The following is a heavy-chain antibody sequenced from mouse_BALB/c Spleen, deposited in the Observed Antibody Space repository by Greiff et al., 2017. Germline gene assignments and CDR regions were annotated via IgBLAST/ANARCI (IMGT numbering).Heavy chain of an antibody. Sequence: VMLVESGPGLVQPSQSLSITCTVSGFSLTSYGVHWVRQSPGKGLEWLGVIWSGGSTDYNAAFISRLSISKDNSKSQVFFKMNSLQANDTAIYYCARNLVATDYYAMDYWGQGTSVTVSS. CDR3: ARNLVATDYYAMDY. CDR1: GFSLTSYG. V-gene: IGHV2-2*02. D-gene: IGHD1-1*01. CDR2: IWSGGST. J-gene: IGHJ4*01.